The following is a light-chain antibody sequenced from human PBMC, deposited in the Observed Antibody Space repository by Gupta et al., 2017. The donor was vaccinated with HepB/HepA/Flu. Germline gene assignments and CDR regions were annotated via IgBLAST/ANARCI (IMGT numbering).Light chain of an antibody. Sequence: SSELTQDPPVSVALGQTVRITCQGDSLRNYYASWFQQKPGHVPKRVREGNNSRPSGIPDRLSASNAGTTAYLTIAGTQAEDEPDDYCNYRDSSGKLVFGGGTRLPVL. CDR3: NYRDSSGKLV. CDR2: GNN. V-gene: IGLV3-19*01. CDR1: SLRNYY. J-gene: IGLJ2*01.